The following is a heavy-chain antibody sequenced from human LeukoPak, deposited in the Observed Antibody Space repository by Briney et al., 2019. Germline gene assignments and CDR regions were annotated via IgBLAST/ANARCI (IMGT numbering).Heavy chain of an antibody. CDR1: GGSISSYY. D-gene: IGHD3-9*01. J-gene: IGHJ4*02. V-gene: IGHV4-59*01. Sequence: SETLSLTCTVSGGSISSYYWSWIRQPPGKGLEWIGYIYYSGSTNYNPSLKSRVTISVDTSKNQFSPKLSSVTAADTAVYYCARDRHYDILTGYPTPDYWGQGTLVTVSS. CDR2: IYYSGST. CDR3: ARDRHYDILTGYPTPDY.